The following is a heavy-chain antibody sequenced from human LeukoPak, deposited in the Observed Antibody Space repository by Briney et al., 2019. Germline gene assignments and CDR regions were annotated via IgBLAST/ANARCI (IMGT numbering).Heavy chain of an antibody. D-gene: IGHD1-26*01. CDR3: AKGGKWELLPYDY. J-gene: IGHJ4*02. Sequence: PGGSLRLSCAASGFTFSSYAMSWVRQAPGKGLEWVSAISGSGGSTYYADSVTGRFTISRDTSKNTLYLQMNSLRAEDTAVYYCAKGGKWELLPYDYWGQGTLVTVSS. CDR1: GFTFSSYA. V-gene: IGHV3-23*01. CDR2: ISGSGGST.